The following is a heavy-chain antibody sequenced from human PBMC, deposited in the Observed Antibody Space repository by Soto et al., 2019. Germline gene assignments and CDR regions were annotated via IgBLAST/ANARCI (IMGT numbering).Heavy chain of an antibody. Sequence: EVQLVESGGGLVKPGGSLRLSCAASGFTFSDAWMMWVRQAPGKGLEWVGRIKSRTDGGTTDYAPAVEGRFTISRDDSRDTLYLQMNSLKTEDSALYYCLRGRLSGDYNDYSGQGTLVTVSS. V-gene: IGHV3-15*07. D-gene: IGHD1-26*01. J-gene: IGHJ4*02. CDR2: IKSRTDGGTT. CDR3: LRGRLSGDYNDY. CDR1: GFTFSDAW.